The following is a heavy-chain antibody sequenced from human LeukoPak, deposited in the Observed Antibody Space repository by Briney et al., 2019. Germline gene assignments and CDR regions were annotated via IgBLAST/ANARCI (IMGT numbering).Heavy chain of an antibody. CDR3: ARHGLHDSGYSYGYTPFDY. J-gene: IGHJ4*02. Sequence: SETLSLTCTVSGGSISSYYWSWIRQPPGKGLEWIGYIYYSGSTNYNPSLKSRVTISVDTSKNQFSLKLSSVTAADTAVYYCARHGLHDSGYSYGYTPFDYWGQGTLVTVSS. V-gene: IGHV4-59*08. CDR1: GGSISSYY. D-gene: IGHD5-18*01. CDR2: IYYSGST.